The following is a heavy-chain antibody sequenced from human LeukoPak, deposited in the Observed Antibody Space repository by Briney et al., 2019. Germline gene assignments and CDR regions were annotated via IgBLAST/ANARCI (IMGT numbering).Heavy chain of an antibody. D-gene: IGHD3-10*01. J-gene: IGHJ6*04. Sequence: SETLSLTCTVSGGSVSSGSYYWSWIRQPPGKGLEWIGEINHSGSTNYNPSLKSRVTISVDTSKNQFSLKLSSVTAADTAVYYCARGMVRGVMGYYYGMDVWGKGTTVTVSS. V-gene: IGHV4-39*07. CDR3: ARGMVRGVMGYYYGMDV. CDR1: GGSVSSGSYY. CDR2: INHSGST.